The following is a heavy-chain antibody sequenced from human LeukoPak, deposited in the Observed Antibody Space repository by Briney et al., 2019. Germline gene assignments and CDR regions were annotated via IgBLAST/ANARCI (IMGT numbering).Heavy chain of an antibody. D-gene: IGHD2-15*01. J-gene: IGHJ6*02. CDR1: GGSINSYF. CDR2: IYHSGTI. V-gene: IGHV4-59*01. Sequence: SETLSLTWTVSGGSINSYFWGWIRQPPGKGLEWIAYIYHSGTINYNPSLKSRVTISLDTSKSQVSLNLTSVTAADTAVYYCAREGSAYGMDVWGQGTTVTVSS. CDR3: AREGSAYGMDV.